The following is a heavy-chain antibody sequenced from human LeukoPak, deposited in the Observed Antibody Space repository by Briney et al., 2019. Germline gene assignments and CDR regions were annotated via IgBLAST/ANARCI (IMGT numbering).Heavy chain of an antibody. CDR1: GGSISSYY. CDR2: IYTSGST. CDR3: ARSGVDIVATDTFDY. D-gene: IGHD5-12*01. J-gene: IGHJ4*02. Sequence: PSETLSLTCTVSGGSISSYYWSWLRQPPGKGLEWIGYIYTSGSTNYNPSLKSRVTISVDTSKNQFSLKLSSVTAADTAVYYCARSGVDIVATDTFDYWGQGTLVTVSS. V-gene: IGHV4-4*09.